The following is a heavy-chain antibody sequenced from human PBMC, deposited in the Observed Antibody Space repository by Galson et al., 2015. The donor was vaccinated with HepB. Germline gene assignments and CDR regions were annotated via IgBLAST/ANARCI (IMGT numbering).Heavy chain of an antibody. Sequence: SLRLSCAASGFTFSSYAMHWVRQAPGKGLEWVAVISYDGSNKYYADSVKGRFTISRDNSKNTLYLQMNSLRAEDTAVYYCARDHPLWTKAFDIWGQGTMVTVSS. J-gene: IGHJ3*02. CDR2: ISYDGSNK. V-gene: IGHV3-30*04. D-gene: IGHD2/OR15-2a*01. CDR1: GFTFSSYA. CDR3: ARDHPLWTKAFDI.